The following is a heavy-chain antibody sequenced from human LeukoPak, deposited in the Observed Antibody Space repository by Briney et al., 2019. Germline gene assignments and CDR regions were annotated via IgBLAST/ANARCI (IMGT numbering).Heavy chain of an antibody. V-gene: IGHV3-23*01. CDR1: GFTVSSNS. CDR2: ISGSGGST. J-gene: IGHJ4*02. CDR3: EARSDY. Sequence: GGSLRLSCTVSGFTVSSNSMSWVRQAPGKGLEWVSAISGSGGSTYYADSVKGRFTISRDNSKNTLYLQMNSLRAEDTAVYYCEARSDYWGQGTLVTVSS. D-gene: IGHD6-6*01.